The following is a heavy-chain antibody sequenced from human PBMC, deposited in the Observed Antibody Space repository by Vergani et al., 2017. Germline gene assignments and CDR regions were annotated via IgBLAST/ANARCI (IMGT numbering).Heavy chain of an antibody. V-gene: IGHV4-59*01. D-gene: IGHD1-14*01. CDR3: ARSIVSRNPPDYFDN. CDR2: VEDSGYF. Sequence: QVQLQESGPGLVRPSETLSLTCTVSGGSPSGYYWNWIRQTPGEGLEWIGYVEDSGYFNYNPSRKTRVSMSSDTSNNQFSLMLSSVTVADTAVYYCARSIVSRNPPDYFDNWGQGTLVTVSS. CDR1: GGSPSGYY. J-gene: IGHJ4*02.